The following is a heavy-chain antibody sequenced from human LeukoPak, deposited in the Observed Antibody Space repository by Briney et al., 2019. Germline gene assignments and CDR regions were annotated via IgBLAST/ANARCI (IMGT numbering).Heavy chain of an antibody. CDR1: GGSITSYY. Sequence: KSSETLSLTCTVSGGSITSYYWMWIRQPAGKGLEWIGRFYISENTKQYRPSLQTRVTVSPDTSKNQFSLKLNSLTAADTAVYYCARDRYYYDSSGYLFDYWGQGTLVTVSS. V-gene: IGHV4-4*07. CDR3: ARDRYYYDSSGYLFDY. D-gene: IGHD3-22*01. J-gene: IGHJ4*02. CDR2: FYISENT.